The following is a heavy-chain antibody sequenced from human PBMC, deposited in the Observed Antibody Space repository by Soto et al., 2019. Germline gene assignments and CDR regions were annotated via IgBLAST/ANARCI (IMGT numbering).Heavy chain of an antibody. V-gene: IGHV3-48*02. J-gene: IGHJ4*02. CDR2: IGGSGGSI. Sequence: LRLSCAASGFTFSTFSMNWVRQAPGKGLEWLSYIGGSGGSISYADSVKGRFTISRDNGKNTLYLQMSSLRDEDTAVYYCARDLAWAFDSWGQGALVTVSS. CDR3: ARDLAWAFDS. CDR1: GFTFSTFS. D-gene: IGHD1-26*01.